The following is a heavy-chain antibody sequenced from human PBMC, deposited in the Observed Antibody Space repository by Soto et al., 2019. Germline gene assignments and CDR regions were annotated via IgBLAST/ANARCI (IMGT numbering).Heavy chain of an antibody. CDR3: ARGGRITMIVVVTRAWEY. J-gene: IGHJ4*02. D-gene: IGHD3-22*01. Sequence: PGGSLRLSCAASGFTFSSYSMHWVRQAPGKGLEWVAVISYDGSNKYYADSVKGRFTISRDNSKSTLYLQMNSLRAEDTAVYYCARGGRITMIVVVTRAWEYWGQGTLVTV. V-gene: IGHV3-30-3*01. CDR2: ISYDGSNK. CDR1: GFTFSSYS.